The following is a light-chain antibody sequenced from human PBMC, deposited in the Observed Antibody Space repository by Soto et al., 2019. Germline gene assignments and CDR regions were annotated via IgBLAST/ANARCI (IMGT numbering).Light chain of an antibody. J-gene: IGKJ1*01. Sequence: IVMTHSPDTLSVSPGEVATLSFRVIQSIRSNLAWYQQRPGQAPRLLMYGASTRAPGFPARFSGSGSGTDFTLTISSLQSEDFAVYYCQQYDNWPWTFGQGTKVDIK. CDR2: GAS. V-gene: IGKV3-15*01. CDR3: QQYDNWPWT. CDR1: QSIRSN.